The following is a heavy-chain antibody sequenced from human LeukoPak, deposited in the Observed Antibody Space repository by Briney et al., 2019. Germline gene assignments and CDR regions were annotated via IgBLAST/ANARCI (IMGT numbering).Heavy chain of an antibody. Sequence: GGSLRLSCAASGFTFSGSALHWVRQASGKGLEWVGRIRSTANGYATAYAASVKGRFTISRDDSKNTAYLQMDSLKTEDTAVYYCAKDADPNWNTFFDYWGQGTLVTVSS. CDR2: IRSTANGYAT. V-gene: IGHV3-73*01. CDR1: GFTFSGSA. J-gene: IGHJ4*02. CDR3: AKDADPNWNTFFDY. D-gene: IGHD1/OR15-1a*01.